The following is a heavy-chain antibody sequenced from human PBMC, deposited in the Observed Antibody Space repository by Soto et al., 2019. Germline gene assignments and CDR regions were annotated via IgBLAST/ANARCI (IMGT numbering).Heavy chain of an antibody. J-gene: IGHJ6*02. CDR3: ARGPGSSDWRFSYYYMDV. V-gene: IGHV1-8*01. CDR2: MNPNSGDT. CDR1: FTSYD. D-gene: IGHD6-19*01. Sequence: QVQLVQSGAEVKKPGASVKVSCTFTSYDINWVRQATGQGLEWMAWMNPNSGDTRYAQKLQGRVTMTRNTSSFTAYMELSSPRSEDTAVYYCARGPGSSDWRFSYYYMDVWGQGTTVTVSS.